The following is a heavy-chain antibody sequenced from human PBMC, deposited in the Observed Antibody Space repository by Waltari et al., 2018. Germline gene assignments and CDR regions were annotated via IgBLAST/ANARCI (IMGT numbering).Heavy chain of an antibody. CDR2: IYPGDSDT. Sequence: EVQLVQSGAEVKKPGESLKISCKGSGYSFTSYWIGWVRQMPGKGLEWMGIIYPGDSDTRDSPSFQGQVTISADKSISTAYLQWSSLKASDTAMYYCARQLRYSGSYYSGSSRDAFDIWGQGTMVTVSS. J-gene: IGHJ3*02. CDR3: ARQLRYSGSYYSGSSRDAFDI. D-gene: IGHD1-26*01. CDR1: GYSFTSYW. V-gene: IGHV5-51*01.